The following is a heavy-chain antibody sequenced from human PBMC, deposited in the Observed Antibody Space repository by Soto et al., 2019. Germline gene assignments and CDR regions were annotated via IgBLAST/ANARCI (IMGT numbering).Heavy chain of an antibody. Sequence: GGSLRLSCAASGFTFSSYAMHWVRQAPGKGLEWVAVISYDGSNKYYADSVKGRFTISRDNSKNTLYLQMNSLRAEDTAVYYCARFPPYSSSPDSGYYYYYYGMDVWGQGTTVTVSS. D-gene: IGHD6-6*01. CDR1: GFTFSSYA. J-gene: IGHJ6*02. CDR3: ARFPPYSSSPDSGYYYYYYGMDV. V-gene: IGHV3-30-3*01. CDR2: ISYDGSNK.